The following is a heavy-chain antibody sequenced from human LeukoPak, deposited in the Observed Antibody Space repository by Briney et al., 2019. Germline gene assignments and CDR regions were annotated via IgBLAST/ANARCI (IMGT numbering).Heavy chain of an antibody. CDR3: ATANYDFWSGGDY. CDR2: INPNSGGT. CDR1: GYTFTGYY. D-gene: IGHD3-3*01. V-gene: IGHV1-2*02. Sequence: ASVKVSCKASGYTFTGYYMHWVRQAPGQGLEWMGWINPNSGGTNYAQKFQGRVTMTRDTSISTAYMELSSLRSEDTAVYYCATANYDFWSGGDYWGQGTLVTVSS. J-gene: IGHJ4*02.